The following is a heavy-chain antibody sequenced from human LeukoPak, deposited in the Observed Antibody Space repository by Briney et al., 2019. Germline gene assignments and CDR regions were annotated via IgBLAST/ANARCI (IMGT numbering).Heavy chain of an antibody. D-gene: IGHD3/OR15-3a*01. V-gene: IGHV3-74*01. CDR2: ISSDGSST. Sequence: PGGSLILSCAASGFSFSGYWMHWVRQAPGKGLVWVSRISSDGSSTRYADSVKGRFTISRDNAKNTVYLQMNSLRAEDTAVYYCTRWTVAPDYWGQGTLVTVSS. J-gene: IGHJ4*02. CDR3: TRWTVAPDY. CDR1: GFSFSGYW.